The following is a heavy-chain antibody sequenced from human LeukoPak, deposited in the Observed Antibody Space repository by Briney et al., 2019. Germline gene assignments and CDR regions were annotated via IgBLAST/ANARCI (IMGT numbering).Heavy chain of an antibody. CDR2: IDPNNGGA. CDR1: GYTFTDYQ. CDR3: ARRYSPTGPFDY. Sequence: GASVKVSCKASGYTFTDYQVYWVRQAPGQGLEWMGWIDPNNGGAHYAQKFQGRVNMTRDTSISTAYMELSRLGSDDTAVYYCARRYSPTGPFDYWGQGTLVTVSS. D-gene: IGHD1-14*01. V-gene: IGHV1-2*02. J-gene: IGHJ4*02.